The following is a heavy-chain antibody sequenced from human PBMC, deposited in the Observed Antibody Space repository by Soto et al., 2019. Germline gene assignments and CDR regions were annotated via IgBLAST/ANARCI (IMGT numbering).Heavy chain of an antibody. D-gene: IGHD1-26*01. CDR2: ISGSGGST. J-gene: IGHJ3*02. V-gene: IGHV3-23*01. Sequence: QSGGSLRLSCAASGFTFSSYAMSWVRQAPGKGLEWVSAISGSGGSTYYADSVKGRFTISRDNSKNTLYLQMNSLRAEDTAVYYCAKFLYSGSYWPSGLFDIWGQGTMVTVSS. CDR3: AKFLYSGSYWPSGLFDI. CDR1: GFTFSSYA.